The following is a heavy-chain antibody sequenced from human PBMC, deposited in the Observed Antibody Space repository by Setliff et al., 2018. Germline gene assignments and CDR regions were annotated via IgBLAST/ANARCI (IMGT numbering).Heavy chain of an antibody. D-gene: IGHD3-10*01. CDR3: AREESSGYYYGSGAVDY. V-gene: IGHV3-7*01. J-gene: IGHJ4*02. Sequence: SWVRQAPGKGLEWVANIKQDGSEKYYVDSVKGRFTISRDNAKNSLYLQMNSLRAEDTAVYYCAREESSGYYYGSGAVDYWGQGTLVTVSS. CDR2: IKQDGSEK.